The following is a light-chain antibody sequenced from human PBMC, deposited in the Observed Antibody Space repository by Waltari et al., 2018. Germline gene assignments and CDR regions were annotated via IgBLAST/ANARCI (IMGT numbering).Light chain of an antibody. CDR3: ATWDDSLNGPV. CDR1: SSNIGNNI. J-gene: IGLJ2*01. V-gene: IGLV1-44*01. Sequence: QSVLTQPPSASGTPGQRVTISCSGNSSNIGNNIVNWYQQLPGTAPKLLIYNTNQRPSGVPDRFSGSKSGTSASLAISGLQSEDEADYYCATWDDSLNGPVFGGGTKLTVL. CDR2: NTN.